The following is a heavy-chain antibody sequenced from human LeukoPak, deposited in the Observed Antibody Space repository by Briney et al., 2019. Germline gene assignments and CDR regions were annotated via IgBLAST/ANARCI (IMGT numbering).Heavy chain of an antibody. CDR1: GFTFSSYA. J-gene: IGHJ4*02. CDR2: ISGSGGST. CDR3: AKDLGSWIAAGRIDY. V-gene: IGHV3-23*01. Sequence: PGGSLRLSCAASGFTFSSYAMSWVRQAPGKGLEWVSAISGSGGSTYYADSVKGRFTISRDNSKNTLYLQMNSLRAEDTAVYYCAKDLGSWIAAGRIDYWGQGTLVTVSS. D-gene: IGHD6-13*01.